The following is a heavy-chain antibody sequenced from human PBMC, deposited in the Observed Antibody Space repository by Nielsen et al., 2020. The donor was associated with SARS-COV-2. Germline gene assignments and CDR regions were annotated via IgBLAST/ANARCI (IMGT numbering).Heavy chain of an antibody. D-gene: IGHD3-3*01. V-gene: IGHV4-34*08. CDR1: GFTFSSYA. J-gene: IGHJ4*02. CDR3: AGTLTIFGVAPTLDY. Sequence: ESLKISCAASGFTFSSYAMSWIRQTPGKGLEWIGEITHAGTTNYNPSLQSRVTISLDTSKKQFSLRLSSLTAADTAVYYCAGTLTIFGVAPTLDYWGQGTLVTVSS. CDR2: ITHAGTT.